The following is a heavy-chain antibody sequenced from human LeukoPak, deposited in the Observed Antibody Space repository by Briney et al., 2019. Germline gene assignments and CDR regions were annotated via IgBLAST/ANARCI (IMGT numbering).Heavy chain of an antibody. CDR3: ARHMDFIAVAGDDAFDI. Sequence: PGGSLRLSCAASGFTFSSYSMNWVRQAPGRGLEWVSSISSSSSYIYYADSVKGRFTISRDNAKNSLYLQMNSLRAEDTAVYYCARHMDFIAVAGDDAFDIWGQGTMVTVSS. D-gene: IGHD6-19*01. J-gene: IGHJ3*02. CDR2: ISSSSSYI. CDR1: GFTFSSYS. V-gene: IGHV3-21*01.